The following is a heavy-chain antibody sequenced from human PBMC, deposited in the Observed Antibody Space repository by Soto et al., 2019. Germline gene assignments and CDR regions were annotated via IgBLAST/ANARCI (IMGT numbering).Heavy chain of an antibody. D-gene: IGHD4-17*01. Sequence: QGQLVQSGAEVKKPGASVKVSCKASGYTFTTYYIHWMRQAPGQGLEWMGMFNPYTGGTRYAHKLQGRVTMPGDTSTRTGYLELSRLRSDGTAVYYCARLCGEIGAACDPWGQGTLVSVSS. V-gene: IGHV1-46*01. CDR1: GYTFTTYY. J-gene: IGHJ5*02. CDR2: FNPYTGGT. CDR3: ARLCGEIGAACDP.